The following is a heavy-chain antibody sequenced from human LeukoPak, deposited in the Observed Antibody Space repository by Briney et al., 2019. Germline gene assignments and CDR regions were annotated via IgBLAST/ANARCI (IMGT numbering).Heavy chain of an antibody. CDR3: ARGLRYFDY. Sequence: SETLSLTCTVSGGSISSYYWSWIRLPPGKGLEWIGYIYYTGATYYNPSLKSRVTISLDTSKNQFSLKLSSVTAADAAVYYCARGLRYFDYWGQGTLLTVSS. V-gene: IGHV4-59*01. J-gene: IGHJ4*02. CDR1: GGSISSYY. CDR2: IYYTGAT. D-gene: IGHD2-21*01.